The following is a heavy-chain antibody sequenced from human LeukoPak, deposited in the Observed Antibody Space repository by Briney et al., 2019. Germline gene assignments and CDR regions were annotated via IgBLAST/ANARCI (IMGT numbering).Heavy chain of an antibody. CDR1: GFIVSSNY. V-gene: IGHV3-53*01. CDR2: IYTGGST. CDR3: AKEGFALGLFDP. D-gene: IGHD2-21*01. J-gene: IGHJ5*02. Sequence: GGSLRLSCAASGFIVSSNYMSWVRQTPGKGLEWVSVIYTGGSTYYADSVKGRFTISRDNSKNTLYLQMNSLRAEDTAVYYCAKEGFALGLFDPWGQGTLVTVSS.